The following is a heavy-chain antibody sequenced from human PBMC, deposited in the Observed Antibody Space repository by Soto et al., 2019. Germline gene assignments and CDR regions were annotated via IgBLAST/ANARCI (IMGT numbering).Heavy chain of an antibody. CDR3: ARDKGRSPLDY. V-gene: IGHV3-74*01. Sequence: PGGSLRLSCAASGFTFSNNWMHWVRQAPGKGPVWVSRINSDGSSTYYADSVKGRFTISRDNAKNSLYLQMNSLRAEDTAVYYCARDKGRSPLDYWGQGTLVTVSS. J-gene: IGHJ4*02. D-gene: IGHD2-15*01. CDR1: GFTFSNNW. CDR2: INSDGSST.